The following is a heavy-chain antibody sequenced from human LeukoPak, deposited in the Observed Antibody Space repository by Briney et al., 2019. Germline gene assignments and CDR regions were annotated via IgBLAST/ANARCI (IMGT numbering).Heavy chain of an antibody. CDR1: GFTVSSNY. J-gene: IGHJ4*02. CDR2: IYSGGST. V-gene: IGHV3-66*01. CDR3: ARANDYGDYAADY. Sequence: GGSLRLSCAASGFTVSSNYMSWVRQAPGKGLEWVSVIYSGGSTYYADSVKGRFTISRDNSKNTLYLQMNSLRAEDTAVYYCARANDYGDYAADYWGQGTLVTVSS. D-gene: IGHD4-17*01.